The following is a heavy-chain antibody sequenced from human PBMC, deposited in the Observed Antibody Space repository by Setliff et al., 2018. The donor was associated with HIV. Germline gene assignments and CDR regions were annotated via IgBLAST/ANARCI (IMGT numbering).Heavy chain of an antibody. D-gene: IGHD2-8*01. CDR3: ATSFCTSGVCYNDDAFDV. CDR2: IHDSGST. Sequence: ASETLSLTCAISGDSIRSNYWNWVRQPPGKGLEWMGYIHDSGSTKYNPSLKSRVTLSVDLSKNQVSLTLSSVSAADTAVYYCATSFCTSGVCYNDDAFDVWG. V-gene: IGHV4-59*01. CDR1: GDSIRSNY. J-gene: IGHJ3*01.